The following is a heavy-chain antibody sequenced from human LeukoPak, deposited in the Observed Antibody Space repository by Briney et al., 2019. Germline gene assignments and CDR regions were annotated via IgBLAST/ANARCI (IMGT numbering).Heavy chain of an antibody. Sequence: GGSLRLSCAAAGFTFTSYAMHWVRQAPGKGLEWVAVISNDGSNKYYVDSVKGRFTISRDNSKNTLYLQMNSLRAEDTAVYYCARDHLPDAIHYFDYWGQGTLVTVSS. CDR2: ISNDGSNK. CDR3: ARDHLPDAIHYFDY. CDR1: GFTFTSYA. D-gene: IGHD2-2*01. V-gene: IGHV3-30-3*01. J-gene: IGHJ4*02.